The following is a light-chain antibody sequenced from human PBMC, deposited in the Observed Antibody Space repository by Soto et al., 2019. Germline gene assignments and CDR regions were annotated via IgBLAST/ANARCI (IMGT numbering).Light chain of an antibody. Sequence: SLLTQPSSLSWAPGKLLRISCTGTNSDVCCYNYVSWYQQHPGKAPKLMIYDVSSRPSGVSNRFSGSKSGNTASLTISGLQAEDEADYYCSSYTSSSTPLFVFGTGTKVTVL. V-gene: IGLV2-14*01. J-gene: IGLJ1*01. CDR3: SSYTSSSTPLFV. CDR1: NSDVCCYNY. CDR2: DVS.